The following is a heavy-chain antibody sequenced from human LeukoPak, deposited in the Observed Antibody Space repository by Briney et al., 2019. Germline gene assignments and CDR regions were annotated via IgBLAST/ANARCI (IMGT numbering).Heavy chain of an antibody. J-gene: IGHJ4*02. CDR1: GGSISSYY. CDR2: INHSGST. CDR3: ARRRLVGASPTIDY. Sequence: SETLSLTCTVSGGSISSYYWSWIRQPPGKGLEWIGEINHSGSTNYNPSLKSRVTISVDTSKNQFSLKLSSVTAADTAVYYCARRRLVGASPTIDYWGQGTLVTVSS. D-gene: IGHD1-26*01. V-gene: IGHV4-34*01.